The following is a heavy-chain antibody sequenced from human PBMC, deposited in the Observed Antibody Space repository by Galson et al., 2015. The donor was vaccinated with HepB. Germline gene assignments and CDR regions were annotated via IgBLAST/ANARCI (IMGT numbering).Heavy chain of an antibody. J-gene: IGHJ4*02. Sequence: SLRLSCAASGFIFSSYAMSWVRQAPGKGLEWVSAISVSGDNTYYADSVKGRFTISRDSSKNTLYLQMNSLRAEDTALYHCARKVYHALDYWGQGTLVTVSS. CDR1: GFIFSSYA. CDR3: ARKVYHALDY. V-gene: IGHV3-23*01. D-gene: IGHD5/OR15-5a*01. CDR2: ISVSGDNT.